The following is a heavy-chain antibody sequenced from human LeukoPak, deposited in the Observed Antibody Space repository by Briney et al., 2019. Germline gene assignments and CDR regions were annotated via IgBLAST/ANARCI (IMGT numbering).Heavy chain of an antibody. CDR2: IDWDDAR. Sequence: SGPALVKPTQTLTLTCTFSGFSLSTSGMCVNWIRQPPGKALEWLARIDWDDARYFSTSLESRLTISKDTSKNQVVLTVTNMDPVDTATYYGARIRRNTAMAFDYWGQGTLVTVSS. J-gene: IGHJ4*02. CDR3: ARIRRNTAMAFDY. D-gene: IGHD5-18*01. CDR1: GFSLSTSGMC. V-gene: IGHV2-70*11.